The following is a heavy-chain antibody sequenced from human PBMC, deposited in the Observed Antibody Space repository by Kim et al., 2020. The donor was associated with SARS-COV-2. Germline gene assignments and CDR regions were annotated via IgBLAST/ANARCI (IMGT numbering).Heavy chain of an antibody. CDR3: AKTAFLYSYGYYDFDY. CDR2: ITCNGGNT. Sequence: GGSLRLSCAASGFTFSSYAMSWVRQAPGKGLEWVAAITCNGGNTYYADSVKGRFTISRDNSKNTLYLQMNSLRAEDTAVYYCAKTAFLYSYGYYDFDYWGQGTLVTVSS. J-gene: IGHJ4*01. V-gene: IGHV3-23*01. D-gene: IGHD5-18*01. CDR1: GFTFSSYA.